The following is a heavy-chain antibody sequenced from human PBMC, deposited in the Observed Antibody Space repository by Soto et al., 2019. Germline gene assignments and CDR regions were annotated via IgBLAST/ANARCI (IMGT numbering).Heavy chain of an antibody. J-gene: IGHJ5*02. V-gene: IGHV3-30-3*01. CDR2: ISYDGNKK. D-gene: IGHD3-10*01. CDR3: ARDRADYYYGSGPSDP. CDR1: GFTFSSYA. Sequence: QVQLVESGGGVVQPGRSLRLSCAASGFTFSSYAMHWVRQAPGKGLEWVAVISYDGNKKYYADSVKGRFTISRDNSKNTLYLQMNSLRAEDTAVYYCARDRADYYYGSGPSDPWGQGTLVTVSS.